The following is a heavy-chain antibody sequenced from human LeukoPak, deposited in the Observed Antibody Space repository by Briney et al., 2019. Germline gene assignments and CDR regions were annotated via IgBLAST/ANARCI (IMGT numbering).Heavy chain of an antibody. V-gene: IGHV4-59*08. CDR3: GRRRVETATITEDNWFDP. D-gene: IGHD5-24*01. Sequence: PPETLSLTCTVPGGSISSYSWNWIRQPPGKGLEWIGYIYYSGRTDYNPSLKSRVTMSIDTSKNQFSLKVTSVTAADTAVYYCGRRRVETATITEDNWFDPWGQGTLVTVSS. J-gene: IGHJ5*02. CDR1: GGSISSYS. CDR2: IYYSGRT.